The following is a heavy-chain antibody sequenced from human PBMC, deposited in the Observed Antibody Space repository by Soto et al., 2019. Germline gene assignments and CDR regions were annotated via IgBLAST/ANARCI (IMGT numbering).Heavy chain of an antibody. CDR3: GRVVEGATRHTDPDS. J-gene: IGHJ5*01. V-gene: IGHV4-39*01. D-gene: IGHD2-21*01. CDR1: GVSIHNSHSF. Sequence: KPSETLSLTCTVSGVSIHNSHSFWAWIRQPPGKGLQFIASVYHNGGAHYNSSLKRRVTISVDTANNQVSRRRRSLTAADTAFYYCGRVVEGATRHTDPDSWGQGILGTASP. CDR2: VYHNGGA.